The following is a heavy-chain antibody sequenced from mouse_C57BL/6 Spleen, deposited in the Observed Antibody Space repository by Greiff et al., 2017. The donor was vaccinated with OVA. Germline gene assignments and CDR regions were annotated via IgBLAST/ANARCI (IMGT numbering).Heavy chain of an antibody. D-gene: IGHD2-4*01. CDR1: GFSLSTSGMG. CDR2: IYWDDDK. Sequence: QVQLKESGPGILQSSQTLSLTCSFSGFSLSTSGMGVSWIRQPSGKGLEWLAHIYWDDDKRYNPSLKSRLTISKDTSRNQVFLKITSVDTADTATYYCARRPYDYDGVYAMDYWGQGTSVTVSS. CDR3: ARRPYDYDGVYAMDY. J-gene: IGHJ4*01. V-gene: IGHV8-12*01.